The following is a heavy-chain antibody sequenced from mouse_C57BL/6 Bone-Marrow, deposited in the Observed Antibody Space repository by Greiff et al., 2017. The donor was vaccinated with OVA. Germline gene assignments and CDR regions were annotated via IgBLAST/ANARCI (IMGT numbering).Heavy chain of an antibody. CDR2: IYPGGGYT. V-gene: IGHV1-63*01. CDR1: GYTFTNYW. J-gene: IGHJ2*01. D-gene: IGHD2-4*01. CDR3: ARGKDYDY. Sequence: QVQLKESGAELVRPGTSVKMSCKASGYTFTNYWIGWAKQRPGHGLEWIGDIYPGGGYTNYHEKFKGKATLTAYKSSSTAYMQFSSLTSEDSAIYYCARGKDYDYWGQGTTLTVSS.